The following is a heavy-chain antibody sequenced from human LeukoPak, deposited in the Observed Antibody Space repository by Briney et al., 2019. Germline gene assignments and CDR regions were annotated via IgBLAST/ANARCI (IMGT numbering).Heavy chain of an antibody. D-gene: IGHD4-23*01. CDR3: ARRRGGNWGNFDS. CDR1: GFTFIMHA. V-gene: IGHV3-23*01. Sequence: GGSLRLSCTASGFTFIMHAMSWVRQAPGKGLEWVSAISDSGGDTYLDSVKVRFTISRDNSRNTVYLKMNNLRPEDTALYYCARRRGGNWGNFDSWGQGTLVTVSS. CDR2: ISDSGGDT. J-gene: IGHJ4*02.